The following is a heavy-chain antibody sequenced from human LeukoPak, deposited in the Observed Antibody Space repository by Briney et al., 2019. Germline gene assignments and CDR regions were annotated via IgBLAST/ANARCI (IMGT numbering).Heavy chain of an antibody. J-gene: IGHJ4*02. CDR1: GFTFSSYE. Sequence: GGSLRLSCAASGFTFSSYEMNWVRQAPGKGLEWVSYISTSGTTINYSDSVKGRFTISRDNAKKSLYLQMNSLRAEDTAVYYCARNGLAANGYFDYWGQGTLVTVPS. CDR2: ISTSGTTI. V-gene: IGHV3-48*03. CDR3: ARNGLAANGYFDY. D-gene: IGHD2-8*01.